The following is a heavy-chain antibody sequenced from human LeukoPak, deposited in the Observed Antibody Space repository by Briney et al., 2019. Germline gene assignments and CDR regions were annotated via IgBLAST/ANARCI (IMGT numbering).Heavy chain of an antibody. CDR2: IYYSGST. Sequence: SETLSLTCTVSGGSISSYYWSWIRQPPGKGRGWIGYIYYSGSTNYNPSLKGRVTIPVATSKNRFSWKLSSLTPAHRPWYSCASGDYGGLHSTSSAEWGEGSLVSVSS. V-gene: IGHV4-59*01. J-gene: IGHJ4*02. D-gene: IGHD4/OR15-4a*01. CDR3: ASGDYGGLHSTSSAE. CDR1: GGSISSYY.